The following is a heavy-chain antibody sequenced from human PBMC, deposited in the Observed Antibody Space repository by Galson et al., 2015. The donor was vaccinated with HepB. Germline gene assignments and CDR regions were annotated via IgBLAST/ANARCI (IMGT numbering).Heavy chain of an antibody. CDR1: GFTFSQFW. D-gene: IGHD1-1*01. CDR3: ARALAYKFDF. Sequence: SLRLSCAASGFTFSQFWMTWIRQAPGKGLEWVANIRPDGVDKYYEDSVKGRLTISRDNARNSLFLQMNSLRAEDTAVYYCARALAYKFDFWGQGTLVTVSS. J-gene: IGHJ4*02. V-gene: IGHV3-7*01. CDR2: IRPDGVDK.